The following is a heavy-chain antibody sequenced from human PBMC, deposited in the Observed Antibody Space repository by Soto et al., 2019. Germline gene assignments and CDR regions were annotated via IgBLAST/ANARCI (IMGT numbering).Heavy chain of an antibody. V-gene: IGHV3-21*01. D-gene: IGHD3-10*01. CDR2: ISGSGNYR. J-gene: IGHJ4*02. Sequence: GGSLRLSCSASGFTFSTYSMNWVRRAPGKGLEWVSSISGSGNYRYFADSVKGRFTISRDNAKNSVFLQMNSLRAEDTAMYYCTRAFGDVGDYWGLGTLVTVSS. CDR1: GFTFSTYS. CDR3: TRAFGDVGDY.